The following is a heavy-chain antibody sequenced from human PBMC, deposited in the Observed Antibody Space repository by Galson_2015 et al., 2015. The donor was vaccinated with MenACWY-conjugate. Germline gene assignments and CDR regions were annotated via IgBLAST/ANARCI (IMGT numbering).Heavy chain of an antibody. CDR1: GFTFSSYW. V-gene: IGHV3-74*01. CDR2: INSDGSST. J-gene: IGHJ5*02. CDR3: ARGGQGLEAAEDIWFYP. D-gene: IGHD6-13*01. Sequence: SLRLSCAASGFTFSSYWMHWVRQGPGKGLVWVSRINSDGSSTNYADSVKGRFTISRDNAKNTLYLQMNNLRAEDTAVYYCARGGQGLEAAEDIWFYPWGQGTLVAVSS.